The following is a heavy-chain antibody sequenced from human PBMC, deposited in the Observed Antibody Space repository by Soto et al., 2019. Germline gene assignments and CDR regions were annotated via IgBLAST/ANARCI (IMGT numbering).Heavy chain of an antibody. Sequence: GGSLRLSCAASGVTFSAYGIRWVRQAPGKGLEWVAVISHDGSNTNYADSVKGRFTFSRDNSKNTLYLQMNSLRAEDTAVYYCAKDHLVYCGGDCYSGEYFQHWGQGTLVTVSS. CDR1: GVTFSAYG. D-gene: IGHD2-21*02. CDR3: AKDHLVYCGGDCYSGEYFQH. J-gene: IGHJ1*01. V-gene: IGHV3-30*18. CDR2: ISHDGSNT.